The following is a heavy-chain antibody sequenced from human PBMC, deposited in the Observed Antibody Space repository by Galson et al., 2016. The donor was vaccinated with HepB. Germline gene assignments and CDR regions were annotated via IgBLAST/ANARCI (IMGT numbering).Heavy chain of an antibody. D-gene: IGHD2-2*01. V-gene: IGHV4-39*01. CDR3: ARQSRGYCSGTSCYALDP. CDR1: GGSISNRNYF. Sequence: SETLSLTCTVSGGSISNRNYFWGWIRQPPGKRLEWIGTISYSGSTYYTPSLKSRVTISVDTSKNQFSLNLSTVTATDTAVYYCARQSRGYCSGTSCYALDPWGQGTLVTVSS. J-gene: IGHJ5*02. CDR2: ISYSGST.